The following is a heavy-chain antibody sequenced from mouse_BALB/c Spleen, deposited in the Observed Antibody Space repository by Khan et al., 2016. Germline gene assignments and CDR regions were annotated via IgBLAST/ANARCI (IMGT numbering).Heavy chain of an antibody. CDR2: INPSTGYT. V-gene: IGHV1-7*01. Sequence: QVQLQQSGAELAKPGASVKMSCKASGYTFTSYWMHWVKQRPGQGLEWIGYINPSTGYTEYNQKFKDKATLTADKSSSTAYMQLSSLTSEDSAVYNCASSRGRDAACLAYWGHGSLCSVSA. J-gene: IGHJ3*01. CDR3: ASSRGRDAACLAY. CDR1: GYTFTSYW. D-gene: IGHD3-3*01.